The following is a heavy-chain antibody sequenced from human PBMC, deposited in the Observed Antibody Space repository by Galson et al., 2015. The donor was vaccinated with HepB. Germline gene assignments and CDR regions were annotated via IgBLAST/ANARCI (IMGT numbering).Heavy chain of an antibody. D-gene: IGHD5-18*01. CDR2: INPSGGST. J-gene: IGHJ3*02. Sequence: SVKVSCKASGYTFTSYYMHWVRQAPGQGLEWMGIINPSGGSTSYAQKLQGRVTMTRDTSTSTVYMELSSLRSEDTAVYYCARGSGYSYGPRGAFDIWGQGTMVTVSS. V-gene: IGHV1-46*04. CDR1: GYTFTSYY. CDR3: ARGSGYSYGPRGAFDI.